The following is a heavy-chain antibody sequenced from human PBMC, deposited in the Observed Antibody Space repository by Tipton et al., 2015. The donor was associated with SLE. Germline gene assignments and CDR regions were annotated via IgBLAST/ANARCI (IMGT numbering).Heavy chain of an antibody. CDR3: ARAAFCVAAFSSSYRFYMDV. CDR2: ISAYNGAT. V-gene: IGHV1-18*01. D-gene: IGHD2-21*01. Sequence: QVQLVQSGAEVKKPGASVKVSCTATGYNFISYGITWVRQAPGQGLEWMGWISAYNGATNDAQKFQGRVAQTTDRSTSTVYLELRNLRSDDTAVYYCARAAFCVAAFSSSYRFYMDVLGKGTTVTVSS. J-gene: IGHJ6*03. CDR1: GYNFISYG.